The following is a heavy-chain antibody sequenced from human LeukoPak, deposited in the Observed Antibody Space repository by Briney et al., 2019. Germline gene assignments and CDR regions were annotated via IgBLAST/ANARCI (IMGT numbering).Heavy chain of an antibody. Sequence: GGSLRLSCAASGFTFSSYAMSWVRQAPGKGLEWVSAISGSGGSTYYADSVKGRFTISRDNSKNTLYLQMNSLGAEDTAVYYCAKVSGAYYYDSSGYPWGRYDYWGQGTLVTVSS. CDR1: GFTFSSYA. D-gene: IGHD3-22*01. CDR2: ISGSGGST. V-gene: IGHV3-23*01. CDR3: AKVSGAYYYDSSGYPWGRYDY. J-gene: IGHJ4*02.